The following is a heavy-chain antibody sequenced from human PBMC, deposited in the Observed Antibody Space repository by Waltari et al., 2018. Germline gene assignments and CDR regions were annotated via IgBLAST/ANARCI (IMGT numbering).Heavy chain of an antibody. V-gene: IGHV3-7*01. Sequence: EVQLVESGGGLVQPGGSLRLSCAASGFTFSNYWMSWVRQAPGKGLEWVANIKQDGSEKYYVDSVKGRFTISRDNTKNSLYLQMNSLRVEDTAVYYCARDPETGTRLDFWGQGTLVTVSS. CDR2: IKQDGSEK. D-gene: IGHD1-7*01. J-gene: IGHJ4*02. CDR3: ARDPETGTRLDF. CDR1: GFTFSNYW.